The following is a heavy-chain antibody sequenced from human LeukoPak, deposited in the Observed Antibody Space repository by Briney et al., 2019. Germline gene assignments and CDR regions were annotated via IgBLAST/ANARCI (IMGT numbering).Heavy chain of an antibody. CDR2: IKQDGSEK. CDR1: GFTFSSYW. Sequence: GGSLRLSCAASGFTFSSYWMSWVRQTPGKGLEWVANIKQDGSEKYYVDSVMGRFTISRDNAKNSLYLQMNSPRAEDTAVYYCARLGLYSSSFYDYWGQGTLVTVSS. D-gene: IGHD6-13*01. J-gene: IGHJ4*02. CDR3: ARLGLYSSSFYDY. V-gene: IGHV3-7*01.